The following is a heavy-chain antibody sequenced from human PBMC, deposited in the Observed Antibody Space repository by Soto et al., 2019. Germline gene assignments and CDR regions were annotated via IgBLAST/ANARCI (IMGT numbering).Heavy chain of an antibody. V-gene: IGHV3-21*01. CDR2: IGISSSYI. CDR1: EFTFSSYS. CDR3: TSTMAGAFDI. Sequence: GGSLRVSWAASEFTFSSYSMNWVRQAPGKGLEWVSSIGISSSYIYYADSVKGRFIISRDNAKNSLYLQMNSLRAEDTAVYYCTSTMAGAFDIWGQGTMVTVSS. D-gene: IGHD3-10*01. J-gene: IGHJ3*02.